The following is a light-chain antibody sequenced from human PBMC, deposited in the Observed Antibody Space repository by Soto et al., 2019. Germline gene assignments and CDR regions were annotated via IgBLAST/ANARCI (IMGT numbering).Light chain of an antibody. J-gene: IGKJ1*01. CDR3: QQYNNWPRT. CDR1: QSVSIN. Sequence: EIVMTQSPVTLSVSPGERATLSCRASQSVSINLAWYQQKPGQAPRLLIYGTTTRATDIPARFSGSGSGTEFTLTISNLQSEDFAVYYCQQYNNWPRTFGQGTKVEIK. CDR2: GTT. V-gene: IGKV3-15*01.